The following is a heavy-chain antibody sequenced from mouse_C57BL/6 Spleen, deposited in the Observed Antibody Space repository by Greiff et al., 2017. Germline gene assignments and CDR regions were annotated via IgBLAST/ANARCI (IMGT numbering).Heavy chain of an antibody. V-gene: IGHV1-4*01. CDR2: INPSSGYT. Sequence: QVQLQQSGAELARPGASVTMSCKASGYTFTSYTMHWVKQRPGQGLEWIGYINPSSGYTKSNQKFKDKATLTADKSSSTAYMQLSSLTSEDSAVYYCARSGNDYYYAMDYWGQGTSVTVSS. J-gene: IGHJ4*01. CDR1: GYTFTSYT. CDR3: ARSGNDYYYAMDY. D-gene: IGHD2-4*01.